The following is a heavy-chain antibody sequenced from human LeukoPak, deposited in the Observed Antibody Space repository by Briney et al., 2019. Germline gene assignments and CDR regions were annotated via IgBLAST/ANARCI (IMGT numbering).Heavy chain of an antibody. Sequence: GRSLRLTCAASGFTFSSYGMHWVRQGPGKGLEWVTFIGYDVTDKNYADSVKGRFTISRDNSKNTLYLQMNSLRAEDTAVYYCARSGSTYYYGMDVWGQGTTVTVSS. CDR1: GFTFSSYG. V-gene: IGHV3-33*01. CDR2: IGYDVTDK. D-gene: IGHD3-10*01. CDR3: ARSGSTYYYGMDV. J-gene: IGHJ6*02.